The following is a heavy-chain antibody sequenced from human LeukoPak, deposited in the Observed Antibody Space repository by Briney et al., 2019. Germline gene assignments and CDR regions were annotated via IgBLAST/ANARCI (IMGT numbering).Heavy chain of an antibody. CDR3: ARDLGSGWSPGY. J-gene: IGHJ4*02. CDR1: GYSIDSGYF. D-gene: IGHD6-19*01. V-gene: IGHV4-38-2*02. CDR2: IHHSGTT. Sequence: PSETLSLTCIVSGYSIDSGYFWGWIRQPPGKGLEWIGNIHHSGTTYYNPSLKSRVSISVDTSKNQFSLNLSSVTAADTAFYYCARDLGSGWSPGYWGQGTLVTVSS.